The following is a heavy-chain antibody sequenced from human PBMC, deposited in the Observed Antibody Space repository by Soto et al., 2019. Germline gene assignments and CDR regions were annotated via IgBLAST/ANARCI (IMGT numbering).Heavy chain of an antibody. CDR2: INHSGST. Sequence: QVQLQQWGAGLLKLSETLSLTCAVYGGSFSGYYWSWIRQPPGKGLAWIGEINHSGSTNYNPSLKRRRCLSPDTAKNQFSRKRSSVTAAATAEYYWAWRDSSGWYPFYFWGQITMVTVSS. CDR3: AWRDSSGWYPFYF. CDR1: GGSFSGYY. V-gene: IGHV4-34*01. D-gene: IGHD6-19*01. J-gene: IGHJ4*02.